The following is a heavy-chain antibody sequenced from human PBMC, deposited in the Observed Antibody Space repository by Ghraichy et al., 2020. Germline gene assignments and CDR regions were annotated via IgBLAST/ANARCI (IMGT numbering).Heavy chain of an antibody. CDR2: IYYSGNT. CDR1: GGSMSNYY. Sequence: SETLSLTCTVSGGSMSNYYWSWIRQPPGKGLEWIGCIYYSGNTDYNPSLKSRVTISVDTSKNLFSLQLTSVTAADKSVYYCARLDRGVRRQWWRYYYYYGMDVWGQGTTVTVSS. V-gene: IGHV4-59*08. CDR3: ARLDRGVRRQWWRYYYYYGMDV. D-gene: IGHD2-15*01. J-gene: IGHJ6*02.